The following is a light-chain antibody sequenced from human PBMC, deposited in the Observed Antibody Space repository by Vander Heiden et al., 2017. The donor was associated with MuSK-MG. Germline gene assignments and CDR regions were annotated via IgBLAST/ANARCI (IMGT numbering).Light chain of an antibody. CDR2: DAS. Sequence: EIVLTQSPATLSLSPGERATLSCRSSQSVSSYFAWYQQKPGQAPRLLIYDASNSATGIPARFSGSGSGTDFTLTISSLEPEDFAVYYCQQRSNWPPGTFGGGTKVEIK. CDR1: QSVSSY. V-gene: IGKV3-11*01. J-gene: IGKJ4*01. CDR3: QQRSNWPPGT.